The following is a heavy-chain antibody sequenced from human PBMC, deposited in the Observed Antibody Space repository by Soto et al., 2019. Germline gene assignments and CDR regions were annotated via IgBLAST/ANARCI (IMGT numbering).Heavy chain of an antibody. J-gene: IGHJ4*02. Sequence: KPSETLCLTCTVSGGSISDFSWNWIRQPAGRRPEWIGRTSSRGTTTYNPSLKSRLTMSIDTAERKFSVKLTSVTAADTAVYYCARAKEVGTTTGSFDSWGQGTLVTVSS. CDR2: TSSRGTT. CDR3: ARAKEVGTTTGSFDS. CDR1: GGSISDFS. V-gene: IGHV4-4*07. D-gene: IGHD1-26*01.